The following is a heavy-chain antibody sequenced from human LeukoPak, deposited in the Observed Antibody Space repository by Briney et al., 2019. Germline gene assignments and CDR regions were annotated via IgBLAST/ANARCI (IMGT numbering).Heavy chain of an antibody. CDR2: IRSKAYGGTT. CDR1: GFTFGDYA. CDR3: AKSKGYSSSSRYYMDV. D-gene: IGHD6-13*01. Sequence: GGSLRLSCTASGFTFGDYAMSWFRQAPGKGLEWVGFIRSKAYGGTTEYAASVKGRFTISRDDSKSIAYPQMNSLRAEDTAVYYCAKSKGYSSSSRYYMDVWGKGTTVTVSS. V-gene: IGHV3-49*03. J-gene: IGHJ6*03.